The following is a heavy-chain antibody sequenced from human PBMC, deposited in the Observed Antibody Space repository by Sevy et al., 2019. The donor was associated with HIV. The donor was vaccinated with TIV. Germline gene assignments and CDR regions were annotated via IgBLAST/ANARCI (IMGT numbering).Heavy chain of an antibody. J-gene: IGHJ6*02. CDR1: GYTFTSYY. CDR3: ARLSYSIDYYYGMDV. V-gene: IGHV1-46*01. D-gene: IGHD4-4*01. Sequence: ASVKVSCKASGYTFTSYYMHWVRQAPGQGLEWMGIINPSGGNTSYAQKFQGRVTMTRDTSTSTVYMELSSLRSEDTAVYYCARLSYSIDYYYGMDVWGQGTTVTVSS. CDR2: INPSGGNT.